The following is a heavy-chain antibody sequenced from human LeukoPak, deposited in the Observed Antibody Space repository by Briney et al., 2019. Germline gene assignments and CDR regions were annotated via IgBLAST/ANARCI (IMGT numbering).Heavy chain of an antibody. Sequence: SETLSLTCTVSGGSISSYYWSWIRQPPGKGLEWIVYIYYSGSTNYNPSLKSRVTISVDTSKNQFSLKLSSVTAADTAVYYCASPITMVRGVRVYYMDVWGKGTTVTVSS. CDR1: GGSISSYY. V-gene: IGHV4-59*12. CDR3: ASPITMVRGVRVYYMDV. J-gene: IGHJ6*03. CDR2: IYYSGST. D-gene: IGHD3-10*01.